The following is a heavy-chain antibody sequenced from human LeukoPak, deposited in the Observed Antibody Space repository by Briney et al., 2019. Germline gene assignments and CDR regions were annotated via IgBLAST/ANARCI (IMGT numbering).Heavy chain of an antibody. Sequence: GGSLRLSCAASGFTFSSYGMHWVRQAPGKGLEWVSFIRYDGSSKYYADSVKGRFTISRDNSKNTLYLQMNSLRAEDTAVYYCAKSFVAAAEDYWGQGTLVTVSS. CDR3: AKSFVAAAEDY. CDR1: GFTFSSYG. D-gene: IGHD6-13*01. CDR2: IRYDGSSK. J-gene: IGHJ4*02. V-gene: IGHV3-30*02.